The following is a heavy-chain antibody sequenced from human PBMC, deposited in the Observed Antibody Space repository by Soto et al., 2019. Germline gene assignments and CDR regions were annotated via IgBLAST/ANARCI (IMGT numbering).Heavy chain of an antibody. J-gene: IGHJ6*02. CDR2: IYHSGST. Sequence: SETLSLTCAVSGGSISSSNWWGWVRQPPGKGLEWIGEIYHSGSTNYNPSLKSRVTISVDKSKNQFSLKLSSVTAADTAVYYCARGLGDYVWGSHYYYYGMDVWGQGTTVTVSS. V-gene: IGHV4-4*02. CDR3: ARGLGDYVWGSHYYYYGMDV. CDR1: GGSISSSNW. D-gene: IGHD3-16*01.